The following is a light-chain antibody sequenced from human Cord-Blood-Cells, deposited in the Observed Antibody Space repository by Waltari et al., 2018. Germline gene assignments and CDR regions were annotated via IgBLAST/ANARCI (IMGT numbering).Light chain of an antibody. CDR3: SSYTSSSTWV. Sequence: QSALTQPASVSGSPGQSITISCTGTSSDVGGYNYVSWYQQHPGKAPKLMIYDVSNRPSGVSNRVSGSKSGNTASLTISGLQAEEEADYYCSSYTSSSTWVVGGGTKLTVL. J-gene: IGLJ3*02. CDR2: DVS. CDR1: SSDVGGYNY. V-gene: IGLV2-14*03.